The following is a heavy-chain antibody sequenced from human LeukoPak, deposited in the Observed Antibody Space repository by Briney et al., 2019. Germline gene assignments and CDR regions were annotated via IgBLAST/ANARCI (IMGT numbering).Heavy chain of an antibody. CDR1: GDSISSSSHY. CDR3: ARRRYYDSTGYLD. Sequence: SETLSLTCTISGDSISSSSHYWGWIRQPPGKGLEWIGDIYYRGSTYYNPSLKSRVSISIDTSNNQFSLTLNSVTAADTALYFCARRRYYDSTGYLDWGQGTLVTVST. D-gene: IGHD3-22*01. J-gene: IGHJ1*01. V-gene: IGHV4-39*01. CDR2: IYYRGST.